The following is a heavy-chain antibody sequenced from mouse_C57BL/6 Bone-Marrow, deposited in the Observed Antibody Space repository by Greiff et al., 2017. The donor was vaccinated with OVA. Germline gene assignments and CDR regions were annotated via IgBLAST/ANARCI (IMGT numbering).Heavy chain of an antibody. V-gene: IGHV1-61*01. CDR2: IYPSDSAT. Sequence: VKLQQPGAELVRPGSSVKLSCKASGYTFTSYWMDWVKQRPGQGLEWIGNIYPSDSATNYNQKFQDKATLTVDKSSSTAYMQLSCLTSEDSAVYYCASALAYWGQGTLVTVSA. CDR3: ASALAY. CDR1: GYTFTSYW. J-gene: IGHJ3*01.